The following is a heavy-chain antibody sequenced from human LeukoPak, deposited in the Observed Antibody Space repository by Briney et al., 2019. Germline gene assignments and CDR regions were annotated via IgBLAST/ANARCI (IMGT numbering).Heavy chain of an antibody. D-gene: IGHD3-16*02. V-gene: IGHV1-2*02. CDR1: GYTFTGYY. J-gene: IGHJ4*02. CDR2: INPNSGGT. CDR3: ARRDVRGLRLGELSLPY. Sequence: ASVKVSCKASGYTFTGYYIHWVRQAPGQGLEWMGWINPNSGGTNYAQKFQGRVTMTRDTSISTAYMELSRLRSDDTAVYYYARRDVRGLRLGELSLPYWGQGTLVTVSS.